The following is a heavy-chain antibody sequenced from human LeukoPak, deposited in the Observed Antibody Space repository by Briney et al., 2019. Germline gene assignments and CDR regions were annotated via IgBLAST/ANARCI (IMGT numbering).Heavy chain of an antibody. CDR3: AREFPTYYYYMDV. V-gene: IGHV1-18*01. CDR2: ISAYNGNT. Sequence: ASVKVSCKASGYTFTSYAISWVRQAPGQGLEWMGWISAYNGNTNYAQKLQGRVTMTTDTSTSTAYMELRSLRPDDTAVYYCAREFPTYYYYMDVWGKGTTVTVSS. J-gene: IGHJ6*03. CDR1: GYTFTSYA.